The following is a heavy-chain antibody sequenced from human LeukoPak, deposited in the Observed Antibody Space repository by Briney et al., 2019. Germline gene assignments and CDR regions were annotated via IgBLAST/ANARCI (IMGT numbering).Heavy chain of an antibody. D-gene: IGHD3-10*01. CDR3: AKDGVVRGLGPYYFDS. V-gene: IGHV3-23*01. CDR2: ISYSGGTT. J-gene: IGHJ4*02. Sequence: GGSLRLSCASSGFTFTSYAVSWVRQAPGKGLEWVSTISYSGGTTYHTDSVKGRFTISRDISKNTVYLQMNSLKAEDTAVYYCAKDGVVRGLGPYYFDSWGQGSLVAVSS. CDR1: GFTFTSYA.